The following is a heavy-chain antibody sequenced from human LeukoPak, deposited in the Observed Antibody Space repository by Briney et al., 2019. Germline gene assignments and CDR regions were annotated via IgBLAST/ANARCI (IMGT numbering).Heavy chain of an antibody. V-gene: IGHV3-21*01. D-gene: IGHD2-2*01. J-gene: IGHJ4*02. CDR3: ARDDCSSTSCLLFDY. Sequence: GGSLRLSCAASGFTFSSHSMNWVRQAPGKGLEWVSSISSSSSYIYYADSVKGRFTISRDNAKNSLYLQMNSLRAEDTAVYYCARDDCSSTSCLLFDYWGQGTLVTVSS. CDR2: ISSSSSYI. CDR1: GFTFSSHS.